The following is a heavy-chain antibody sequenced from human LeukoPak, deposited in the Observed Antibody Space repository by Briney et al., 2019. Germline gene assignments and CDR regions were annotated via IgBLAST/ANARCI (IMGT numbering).Heavy chain of an antibody. J-gene: IGHJ4*02. V-gene: IGHV1-58*01. CDR1: GFTFTSSA. Sequence: SVKVSCKASGFTFTSSAVQWVRQARGQRLEWIGWIVVGSGNTNYAQKFQERVTITRDMSTSTAYMELSSLRSEDTAVYYCAAEDVGANPDFDYWGQGTLVTVSS. CDR3: AAEDVGANPDFDY. CDR2: IVVGSGNT. D-gene: IGHD1-26*01.